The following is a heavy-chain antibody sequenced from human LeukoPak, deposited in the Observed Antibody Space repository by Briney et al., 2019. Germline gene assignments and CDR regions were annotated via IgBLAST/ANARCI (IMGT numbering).Heavy chain of an antibody. Sequence: GGSLRLSCAASGFTFSSYWMHWVRQAPGKGLVWVSRIKSDGSTNYADSVKGRFTISRDNAKNTLYLQMNSLRAEDTAVYYCARLAVDSSDFWGQGTLVTVSS. CDR1: GFTFSSYW. J-gene: IGHJ4*02. D-gene: IGHD6-25*01. CDR2: IKSDGST. V-gene: IGHV3-74*01. CDR3: ARLAVDSSDF.